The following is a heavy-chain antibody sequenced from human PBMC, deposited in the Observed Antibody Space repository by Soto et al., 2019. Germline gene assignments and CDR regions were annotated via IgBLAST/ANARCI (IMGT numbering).Heavy chain of an antibody. V-gene: IGHV1-69*01. CDR2: IIPLYGTA. Sequence: QVQLVQSGAEVKKPGSSVRVSCEASGDTFSNYAISWVRQAPGQGLEWLGGIIPLYGTATYAQKFQDRVKINADGSRSTDKRDLSSLRSEDTAVYYCARYLGGCSAGSCRYNWFDLWGHGTLVTVSS. D-gene: IGHD2-15*01. CDR1: GDTFSNYA. J-gene: IGHJ5*02. CDR3: ARYLGGCSAGSCRYNWFDL.